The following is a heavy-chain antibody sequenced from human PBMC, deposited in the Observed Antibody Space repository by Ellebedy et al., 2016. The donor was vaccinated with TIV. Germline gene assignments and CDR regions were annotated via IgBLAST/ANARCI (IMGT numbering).Heavy chain of an antibody. Sequence: GGSLRLSCAVSGFTFRSYAMHWVRQAPGKGLEWVAITSYDGSKNYYADSVKGRFIFSRDNSKSTLYLQMNSLRIEDTAVYYCARDSGYFQHWGQGTLVTVSS. CDR2: TSYDGSKN. V-gene: IGHV3-30-3*01. CDR3: ARDSGYFQH. CDR1: GFTFRSYA. J-gene: IGHJ1*01. D-gene: IGHD6-25*01.